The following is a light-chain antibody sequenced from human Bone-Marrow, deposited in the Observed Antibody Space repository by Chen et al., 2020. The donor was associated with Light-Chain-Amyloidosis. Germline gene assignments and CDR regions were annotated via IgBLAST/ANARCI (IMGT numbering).Light chain of an antibody. CDR2: GDN. V-gene: IGLV1-40*01. CDR3: QSYDSSLRGSVV. CDR1: SANIGAGYD. J-gene: IGLJ2*01. Sequence: QSVLTQPPSVSGAPGQKVTISCIGDSANIGAGYDVHWYLQLPGKAPKILIYGDNYRPSGVPDRFSGSKSGTSASLDISGRLTDDEAEYYCQSYDSSLRGSVVFGGGTKLTVL.